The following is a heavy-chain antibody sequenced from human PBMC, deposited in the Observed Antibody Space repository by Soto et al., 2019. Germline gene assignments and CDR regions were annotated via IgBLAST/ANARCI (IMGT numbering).Heavy chain of an antibody. Sequence: SLGLSCAAARCTVRSYGMHWVRQAPGKGLEWVAVISYDGSNKYYADSVKGRFTISRDNSKNTLYLQMNSLRAEDTAVYYCAKEKARTQYYDFWSGIPFNGMDVWGQGTTVTVSS. CDR1: RCTVRSYG. D-gene: IGHD3-3*01. J-gene: IGHJ6*02. CDR3: AKEKARTQYYDFWSGIPFNGMDV. CDR2: ISYDGSNK. V-gene: IGHV3-30*18.